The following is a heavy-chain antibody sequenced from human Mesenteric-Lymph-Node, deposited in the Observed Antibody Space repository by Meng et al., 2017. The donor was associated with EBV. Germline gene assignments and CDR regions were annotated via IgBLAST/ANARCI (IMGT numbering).Heavy chain of an antibody. J-gene: IGHJ5*02. CDR1: GYTFTNYN. D-gene: IGHD2-2*01. CDR2: INTGIGNT. V-gene: IGHV1-3*04. Sequence: QVQLGQSGAEVKKPGASVKVSCKASGYTFTNYNVHWVRQAPGQRLEWMGRINTGIGNTKYSQRFQGRVTITSDTSASTAYMELSSLRSEDTAVYYCARDRDVVVPAGIGWFDPWGQGTLVTVSS. CDR3: ARDRDVVVPAGIGWFDP.